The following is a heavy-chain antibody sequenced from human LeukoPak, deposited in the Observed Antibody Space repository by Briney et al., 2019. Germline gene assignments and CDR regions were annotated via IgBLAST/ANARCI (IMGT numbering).Heavy chain of an antibody. V-gene: IGHV1-46*01. CDR3: ARDMVPYCGGDCYPLGDLAFDI. CDR1: GYTFTSYY. CDR2: INPSGGST. D-gene: IGHD2-21*02. Sequence: ASVKVSCKASGYTFTSYYMRWVRQAPGQGLEWMGIINPSGGSTSYAQKFQGRVTMTRDTSTSTVYMELSSLRSEDTAVYYCARDMVPYCGGDCYPLGDLAFDIWGQGTMVTVSS. J-gene: IGHJ3*02.